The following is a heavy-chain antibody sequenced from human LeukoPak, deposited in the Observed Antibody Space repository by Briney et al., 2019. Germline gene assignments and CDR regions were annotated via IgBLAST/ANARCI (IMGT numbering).Heavy chain of an antibody. V-gene: IGHV3-48*03. J-gene: IGHJ4*02. CDR1: GFTFSSYE. D-gene: IGHD5-24*01. Sequence: AGSLRLSCAASGFTFSSYEMNWVGQAPWKGLEWVSYISSSDSTIYYADSVKGRFTISRDNAKNSLYLQMNSLRAEDTAVYYCARGGGYNPWGQGTLVTVSS. CDR2: ISSSDSTI. CDR3: ARGGGYNP.